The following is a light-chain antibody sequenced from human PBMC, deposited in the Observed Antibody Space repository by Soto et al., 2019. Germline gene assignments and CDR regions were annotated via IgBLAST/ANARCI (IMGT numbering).Light chain of an antibody. CDR1: QSLSSSY. V-gene: IGKV3-20*01. J-gene: IGKJ1*01. CDR2: GAS. CDR3: QQYGSSPWT. Sequence: EFVLTQSPGTLSLSPGERATLSCRASQSLSSSYLAWYQQKPGQAPRLLIYGASSRATGIPDRFSGSGSGTDFTLTISRLEPEDVAVYYCQQYGSSPWTFGQGTKVEIK.